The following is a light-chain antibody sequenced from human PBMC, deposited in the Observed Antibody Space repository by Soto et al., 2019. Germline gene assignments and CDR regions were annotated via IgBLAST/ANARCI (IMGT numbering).Light chain of an antibody. CDR3: QQYNSWPPIT. CDR1: QSIGLA. CDR2: DAS. Sequence: EVVLTQSPVTLSLSPGERATLSCRASQSIGLAIAWYQHKPGQAPRLLIFDASQRATGIPDRFSGSGSGTEFTLTISSLQSEDFAVYYCQQYNSWPPITFGQGTRLEI. V-gene: IGKV3-15*01. J-gene: IGKJ5*01.